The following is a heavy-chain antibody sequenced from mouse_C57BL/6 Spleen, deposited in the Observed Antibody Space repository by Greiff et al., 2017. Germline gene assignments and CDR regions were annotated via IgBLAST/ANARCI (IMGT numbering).Heavy chain of an antibody. CDR2: IDPSDSYT. J-gene: IGHJ1*03. CDR1: GYTFTSYW. Sequence: QVQLQQPGAELVMPGASVKLSCKASGYTFTSYWMHWVKQRPGQGLEWIGEIDPSDSYTNYNQKFKGKSTLTVDKSSSTAYMQLSSLTSEDSAVYSCASSTPDVWGTGTTVTVSS. V-gene: IGHV1-69*01. CDR3: ASSTPDV.